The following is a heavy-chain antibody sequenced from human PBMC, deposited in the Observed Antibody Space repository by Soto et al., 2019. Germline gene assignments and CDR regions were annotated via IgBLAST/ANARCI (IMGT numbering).Heavy chain of an antibody. Sequence: GGSLRLSCAASGFTFSSYAMHWVRQAPGKGLEWVAVISYDGSNKYYADSVKGRFTISRDNSKNTLYLQMNSLRGEDTAVYFCARGPSSLTRFDYWRQGTLVTVSS. V-gene: IGHV3-30-3*01. CDR3: ARGPSSLTRFDY. J-gene: IGHJ4*02. D-gene: IGHD2-2*01. CDR1: GFTFSSYA. CDR2: ISYDGSNK.